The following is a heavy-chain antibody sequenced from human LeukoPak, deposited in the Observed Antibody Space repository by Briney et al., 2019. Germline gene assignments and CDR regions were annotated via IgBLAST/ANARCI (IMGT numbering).Heavy chain of an antibody. J-gene: IGHJ4*02. CDR1: GITLSNYG. D-gene: IGHD3-22*01. V-gene: IGHV3-23*01. CDR2: ISDSGGRT. Sequence: GGSLRLSCAVSGITLSNYGMSWVRQAPGKGLEWVAGISDSGGRTNYADSVKGRFTISRDNPKNTLYLQMNSLRAEDTAVYFCAKRGVVIRVILVGFHKEAYYFDSWGQGAPVTVSS. CDR3: AKRGVVIRVILVGFHKEAYYFDS.